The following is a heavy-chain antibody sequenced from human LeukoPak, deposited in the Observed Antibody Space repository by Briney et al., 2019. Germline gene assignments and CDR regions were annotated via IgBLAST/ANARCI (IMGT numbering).Heavy chain of an antibody. CDR1: GGSISSYY. V-gene: IGHV4-59*01. J-gene: IGHJ4*02. CDR3: AGGGSGSPDFDY. D-gene: IGHD3-10*01. Sequence: PSETLSLTCTVPGGSISSYYWSWIRQPPGKGLEWIGYIYYSGSTNYNPSLKSRVTISVDTSKNQFSLKLGSVTAADTAVYYCAGGGSGSPDFDYWGQGTLVTVSS. CDR2: IYYSGST.